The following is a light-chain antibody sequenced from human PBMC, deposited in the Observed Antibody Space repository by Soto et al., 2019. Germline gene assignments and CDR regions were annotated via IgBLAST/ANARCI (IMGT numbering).Light chain of an antibody. Sequence: DIQMTQSPSTLSASVGDRVTITCRASQTINTWLAWYQQKPGKAPKLLIYRASNLVSGVPSRFSGSGSGTDFALTLSSLHPDDFSFYYCQQYETYSGTFGPGPKVDI. CDR2: RAS. CDR1: QTINTW. CDR3: QQYETYSGT. J-gene: IGKJ3*01. V-gene: IGKV1-5*03.